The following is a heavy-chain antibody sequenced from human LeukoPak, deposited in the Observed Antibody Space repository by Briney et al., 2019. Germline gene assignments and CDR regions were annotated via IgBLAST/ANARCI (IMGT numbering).Heavy chain of an antibody. CDR2: MNPNSGNT. CDR1: GCTFTSYD. D-gene: IGHD6-13*01. Sequence: ASVKVSCKASGCTFTSYDINWVRQATGQGLEWMGWMNPNSGNTGYAQKFQGRVTMTRNTSISTAYMELSSLRAEDAAVYYCAKDRSYSKPRGVNDYWGQGTLVTVSS. J-gene: IGHJ4*02. CDR3: AKDRSYSKPRGVNDY. V-gene: IGHV1-8*01.